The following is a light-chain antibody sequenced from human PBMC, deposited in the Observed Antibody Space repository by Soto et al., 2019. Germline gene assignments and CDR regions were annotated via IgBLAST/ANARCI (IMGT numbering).Light chain of an antibody. Sequence: DIQMTQSPPTLSASVGDRVTITCRASQSISSWLAWYQQKPGKAPNLLIYKASSLESGVPSRFSGSGSGTEFTLTISSLQPDDFATYYCQQYNSYPWTFGQGTKVDIK. CDR3: QQYNSYPWT. CDR2: KAS. CDR1: QSISSW. J-gene: IGKJ1*01. V-gene: IGKV1-5*03.